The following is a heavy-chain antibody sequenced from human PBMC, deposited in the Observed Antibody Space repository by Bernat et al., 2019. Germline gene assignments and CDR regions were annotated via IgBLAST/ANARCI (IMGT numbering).Heavy chain of an antibody. J-gene: IGHJ4*02. D-gene: IGHD6-19*01. V-gene: IGHV4-31*03. CDR3: ARSGGAVAGTGFAFFDY. Sequence: QVQLQESGPGLMKPSQTLSLTCTVSGGSISSGGYYWSWIRQHPGKGLEWIGYIYYSGSTYYNPSLKSRVTISVDTSKNQFSLKLSSVTAADTAVYYCARSGGAVAGTGFAFFDYWGQGTLVTVSS. CDR2: IYYSGST. CDR1: GGSISSGGYY.